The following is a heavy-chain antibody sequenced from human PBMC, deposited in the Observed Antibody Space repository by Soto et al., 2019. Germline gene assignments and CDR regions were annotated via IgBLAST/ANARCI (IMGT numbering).Heavy chain of an antibody. CDR2: IYYSGST. CDR1: GGSISSSSYY. Sequence: QLQLQESGPGLVKPSETLSLTCTVSGGSISSSSYYWGWIRQPPGKGLEWMGSIYYSGSTYYNPSIKSRFTISVDTSKNQFSLKLSSVTAEDTAVYYCARPISFGVVTSIDYWGQGTLVTVSS. CDR3: ARPISFGVVTSIDY. J-gene: IGHJ4*02. D-gene: IGHD3-3*01. V-gene: IGHV4-39*01.